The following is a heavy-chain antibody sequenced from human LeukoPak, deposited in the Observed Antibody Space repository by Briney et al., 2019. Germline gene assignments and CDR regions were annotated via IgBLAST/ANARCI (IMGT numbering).Heavy chain of an antibody. CDR2: ISYDGSNK. D-gene: IGHD6-13*01. V-gene: IGHV3-30*03. Sequence: GGSLRLSCAASGFTFSSYGMHWVRQAPGKGLEWVAVISYDGSNKYYADSVKGRFTISRDNSKNTLYLQMNSLRAEDTAVYYCAHSSSWYYFDYWGQGTLVTVSS. CDR3: AHSSSWYYFDY. J-gene: IGHJ4*02. CDR1: GFTFSSYG.